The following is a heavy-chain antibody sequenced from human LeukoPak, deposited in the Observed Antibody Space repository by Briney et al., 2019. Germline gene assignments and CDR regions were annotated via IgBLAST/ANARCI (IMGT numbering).Heavy chain of an antibody. V-gene: IGHV1-24*01. J-gene: IGHJ4*02. CDR3: ATDLQNCGSGSYYDY. CDR1: GYTLTELS. D-gene: IGHD3-10*01. CDR2: FDPEDGET. Sequence: ASVKVSCKVSGYTLTELSMHWVRQAPGKGLEWMGGFDPEDGETIYAQKFQGRVTMTEDTSTDTAYMELSSLRSEDTAVYYCATDLQNCGSGSYYDYWGQGTLVTVSS.